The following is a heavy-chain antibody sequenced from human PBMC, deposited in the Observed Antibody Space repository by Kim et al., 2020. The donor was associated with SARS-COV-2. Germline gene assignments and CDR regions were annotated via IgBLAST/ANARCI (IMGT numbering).Heavy chain of an antibody. CDR3: ARDPPPYGDYGPFDY. J-gene: IGHJ4*02. Sequence: SVKVSCKASGGTFSSYAISWVRQAPGQGLEWMGRIIPILGIANYAQKFQGRVTITADKSTSTAYMELSSLRSEDTAVYYCARDPPPYGDYGPFDYWGQGTLVTVSS. V-gene: IGHV1-69*04. D-gene: IGHD4-17*01. CDR2: IIPILGIA. CDR1: GGTFSSYA.